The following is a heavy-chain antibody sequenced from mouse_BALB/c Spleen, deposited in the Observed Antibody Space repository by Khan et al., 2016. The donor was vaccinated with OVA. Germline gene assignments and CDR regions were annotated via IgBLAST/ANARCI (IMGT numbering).Heavy chain of an antibody. CDR1: GFNIKDTY. V-gene: IGHV14-3*02. Sequence: VQLKESGAELVKPGASVKLSCTASGFNIKDTYLHWVKQRPEQGLEWIGRIAPANGNTQYDPKFQGKATLTSDPSSNTSYLQLNSLTSEDTAVYYCARPSYDPRDFEVWGAGTTVTVSS. J-gene: IGHJ1*01. CDR3: ARPSYDPRDFEV. CDR2: IAPANGNT. D-gene: IGHD2-3*01.